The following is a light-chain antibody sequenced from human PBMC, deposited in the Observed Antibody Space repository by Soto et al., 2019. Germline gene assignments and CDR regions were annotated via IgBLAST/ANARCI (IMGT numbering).Light chain of an antibody. J-gene: IGKJ4*01. CDR2: EAS. CDR3: QQYTNFPLT. Sequence: DIQMTQSPSTLSASVGDRVTITCRASQSISSWLAWYQQKPGKAPKLLIHEASRLESGVPSRFSGSESGTEFTLTISGLHAEDSATYYCQQYTNFPLTFGRGTKVEIK. CDR1: QSISSW. V-gene: IGKV1-5*01.